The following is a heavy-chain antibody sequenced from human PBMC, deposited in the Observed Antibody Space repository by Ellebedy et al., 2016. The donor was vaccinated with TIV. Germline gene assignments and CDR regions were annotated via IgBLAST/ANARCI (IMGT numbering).Heavy chain of an antibody. Sequence: GESLKISXAASGFTVSNNCLNWVRQAPGKGLEWVSVIYSGGNTFYADSVKGRFTISRDISKNTLSLQMNSLRADDTAVYYCARGVWEYSSSWLDYWGQGTLVTVSS. CDR1: GFTVSNNC. V-gene: IGHV3-53*01. CDR2: IYSGGNT. CDR3: ARGVWEYSSSWLDY. D-gene: IGHD6-13*01. J-gene: IGHJ4*02.